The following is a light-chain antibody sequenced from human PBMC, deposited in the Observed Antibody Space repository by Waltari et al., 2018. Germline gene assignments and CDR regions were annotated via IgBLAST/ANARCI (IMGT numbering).Light chain of an antibody. V-gene: IGLV3-1*01. J-gene: IGLJ2*01. CDR2: QDS. CDR1: QLGDKY. Sequence: SYELTQPPSVSVSPGQTARITCPGDQLGDKYACWYQQKPGQSPVLVIYQDSKRPSGFPGLFCGSTSRNTAPLTIGGTEAMDDADYCCQAWDSSTVVFGGGTKLTVL. CDR3: QAWDSSTVV.